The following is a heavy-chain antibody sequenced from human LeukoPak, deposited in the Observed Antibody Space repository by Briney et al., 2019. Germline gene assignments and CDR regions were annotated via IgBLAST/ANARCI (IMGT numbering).Heavy chain of an antibody. J-gene: IGHJ4*02. CDR2: IYYSGST. V-gene: IGHV4-59*01. Sequence: SETLSLTCTVSGGSISSYYWSWIRQPPGKGLEWIGYIYYSGSTNYNPPLKSRVTISVDTSKNQFSLKLSSVTAADTAVYYCARGATIPNRFDYWGQGTLVTVSS. CDR3: ARGATIPNRFDY. CDR1: GGSISSYY. D-gene: IGHD5-12*01.